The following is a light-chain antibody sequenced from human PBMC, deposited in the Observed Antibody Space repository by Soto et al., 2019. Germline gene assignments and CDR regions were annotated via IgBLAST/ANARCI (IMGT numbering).Light chain of an antibody. CDR2: DVS. CDR1: QSVSSY. Sequence: EIVLTQSPAILSMSPGERATLSCRASQSVSSYFAWYQQKPGKAPRLLIYDVSNRSTGVTARFSGSGSGTDFTLTISSLEPEDFAVYYCQQRRYWPVTFGQGTKVEIK. V-gene: IGKV3-11*01. J-gene: IGKJ1*01. CDR3: QQRRYWPVT.